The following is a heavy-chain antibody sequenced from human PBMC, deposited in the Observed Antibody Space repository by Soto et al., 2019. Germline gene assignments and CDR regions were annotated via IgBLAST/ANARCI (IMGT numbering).Heavy chain of an antibody. V-gene: IGHV4-39*01. CDR1: GGSISSSYYY. CDR2: IYYSESA. J-gene: IGHJ4*02. CDR3: VTHPRSQGGGSAESGIPQGDY. D-gene: IGHD3-10*01. Sequence: PSETLSLTCTVSGGSISSSYYYWGWIRQPPGKGLEWIGSIYYSESASYNPSLQSRVTISLDTSKNQFSLTLSSVTAADTAVYYCVTHPRSQGGGSAESGIPQGDYWGQGTLVTVSS.